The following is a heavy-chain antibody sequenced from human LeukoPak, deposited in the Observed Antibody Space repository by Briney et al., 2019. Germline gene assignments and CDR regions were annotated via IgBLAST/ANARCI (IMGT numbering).Heavy chain of an antibody. CDR1: GFTFSSYA. J-gene: IGHJ5*02. V-gene: IGHV3-20*04. CDR3: SGGIRLGELSS. CDR2: INWNGGST. Sequence: QPGGSLRLSCAASGFTFSSYAMSWVRQAPGKGLEWVSGINWNGGSTGYADSVKGRFTISRDNAKNSLYLQMNSLRAEDTALYYCSGGIRLGELSSWGQGTLVTVSS. D-gene: IGHD3-16*02.